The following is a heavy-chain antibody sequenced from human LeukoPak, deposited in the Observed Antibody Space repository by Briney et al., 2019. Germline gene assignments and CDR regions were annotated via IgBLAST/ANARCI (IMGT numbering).Heavy chain of an antibody. Sequence: GGSLRLSCAASGFTFSSYAMHWVRQAPGKGLEWVAVISYDGSNKYYADSVKGRFTISRDNSKNTLYLQMNSLRAEDTAVYYCARDEGGSYYLDYWGQGTLVTVSS. V-gene: IGHV3-30*04. CDR2: ISYDGSNK. CDR3: ARDEGGSYYLDY. CDR1: GFTFSSYA. D-gene: IGHD1-26*01. J-gene: IGHJ4*02.